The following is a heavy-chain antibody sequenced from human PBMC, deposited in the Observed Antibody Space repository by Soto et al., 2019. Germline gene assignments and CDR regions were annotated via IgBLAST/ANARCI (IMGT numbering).Heavy chain of an antibody. CDR2: IKWDASEK. CDR1: GFTFVSYW. D-gene: IGHD3-10*01. V-gene: IGHV3-7*01. Sequence: GGSLRLSCAASGFTFVSYWMSWVRQAPGKGLEWLATIKWDASEKKYVDSVKGRFTMSRDNAKNSLYLQMDSLRAEDTAVYYCAGDSGYGSGNSVNHHLDYWGHGTLVTV. J-gene: IGHJ4*01. CDR3: AGDSGYGSGNSVNHHLDY.